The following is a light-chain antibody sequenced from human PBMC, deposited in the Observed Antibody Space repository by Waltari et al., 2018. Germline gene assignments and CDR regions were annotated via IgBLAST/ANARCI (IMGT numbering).Light chain of an antibody. J-gene: IGKJ3*01. CDR1: PSVSSS. CDR2: DAS. V-gene: IGKV3-11*01. Sequence: EIVLTQSPATLSLSPGERATLSCRASPSVSSSLAWYQQKPGQAPRLLIYDASNRATGIPARFSGSGSGTDFTLTISSLEPEDFAVYYCQQRSNWPPTFGPGTKVDIK. CDR3: QQRSNWPPT.